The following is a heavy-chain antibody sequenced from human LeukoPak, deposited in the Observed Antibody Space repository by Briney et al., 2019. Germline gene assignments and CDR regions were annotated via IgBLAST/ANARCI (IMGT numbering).Heavy chain of an antibody. V-gene: IGHV3-74*01. CDR3: ARDIVVTNDALDM. CDR2: ISSDGSST. CDR1: GFTFSSYW. D-gene: IGHD5-12*01. Sequence: PPGGSLILSCAASGFTFSSYWMHWVRPAPGKGLVWVSRISSDGSSTSYADSVKGRFTISRDNAKNTLYLQMNSLRAEDTAVYYCARDIVVTNDALDMWGQGTMVTVSS. J-gene: IGHJ3*02.